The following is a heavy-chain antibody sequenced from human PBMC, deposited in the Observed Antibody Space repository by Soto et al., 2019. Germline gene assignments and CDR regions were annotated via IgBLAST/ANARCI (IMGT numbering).Heavy chain of an antibody. CDR1: SGSFNGHY. Sequence: XXTLSLTCAVYSGSFNGHYWSWIRQPPGXGLEWIAEIXNSGTXNYNQSLKSRVXMSVDTTXXQFSVKLNSVTAEATAVYYCARGLAVAGHYFDSWGQGTPVTVSS. CDR3: ARGLAVAGHYFDS. CDR2: IXNSGTX. V-gene: IGHV4-34*01. D-gene: IGHD6-19*01. J-gene: IGHJ4*02.